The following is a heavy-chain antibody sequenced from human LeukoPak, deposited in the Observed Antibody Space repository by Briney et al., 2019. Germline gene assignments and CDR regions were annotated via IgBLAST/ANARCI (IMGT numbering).Heavy chain of an antibody. V-gene: IGHV4-34*01. Sequence: PSETLSLTCAVYGGSFSGYYWSWIRQPPGKGLEWIGEINHSGSTNYSPSLKSRVTISVDTSKNQFSLKLSSVTAADTAVYYCARVRGSGWYRGLGYWGQGTLVTVSS. CDR3: ARVRGSGWYRGLGY. D-gene: IGHD6-19*01. J-gene: IGHJ4*02. CDR2: INHSGST. CDR1: GGSFSGYY.